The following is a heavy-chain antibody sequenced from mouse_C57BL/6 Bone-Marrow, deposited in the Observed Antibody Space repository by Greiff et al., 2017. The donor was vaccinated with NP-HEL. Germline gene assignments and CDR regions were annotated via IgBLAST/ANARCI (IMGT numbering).Heavy chain of an antibody. CDR3: ASAIYYDYDGFAY. CDR2: ISDGGSYT. Sequence: DVKLVESGGGLVKPGGSLKLSCAASGFTFSSYAMSWVRQTPEKRLEWVATISDGGSYTYYPDNVKGRFTISRDNAKNNLYLQMSHLKSEDTAMYYCASAIYYDYDGFAYWGQGTLVTVSA. D-gene: IGHD2-4*01. CDR1: GFTFSSYA. V-gene: IGHV5-4*03. J-gene: IGHJ3*01.